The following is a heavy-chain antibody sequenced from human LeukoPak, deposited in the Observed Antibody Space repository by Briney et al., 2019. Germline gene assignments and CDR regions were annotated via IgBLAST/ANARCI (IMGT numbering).Heavy chain of an antibody. CDR3: ARGKYSSGWYGDCDY. J-gene: IGHJ4*02. V-gene: IGHV1-2*06. Sequence: GASVKVSCKASGYTFTGYYMHWVRQAPGQGLEWMGRINPNSGGTNYAQKFQGRVTMTRDTSISTAYMELSRLRSDDMAVYYCARGKYSSGWYGDCDYWGQGTLVTVSS. D-gene: IGHD6-19*01. CDR1: GYTFTGYY. CDR2: INPNSGGT.